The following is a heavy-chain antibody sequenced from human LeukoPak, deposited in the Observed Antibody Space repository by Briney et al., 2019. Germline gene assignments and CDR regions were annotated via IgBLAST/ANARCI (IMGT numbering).Heavy chain of an antibody. D-gene: IGHD4-11*01. CDR2: ISGSGGTT. CDR3: AAVSTDFDY. Sequence: GGSLRLSCAASGFTFSDYYMSWVRQAPGKGLEWVSLISGSGGTTYYADSVKGRFTISRDNSKNTLYLQMTSLRAEDTALYYCAAVSTDFDYWGQGSLVTVSS. CDR1: GFTFSDYY. J-gene: IGHJ4*02. V-gene: IGHV3-23*01.